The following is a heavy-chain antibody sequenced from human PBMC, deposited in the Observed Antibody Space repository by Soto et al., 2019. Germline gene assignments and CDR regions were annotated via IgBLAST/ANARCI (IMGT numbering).Heavy chain of an antibody. CDR2: ISYDGSNK. CDR3: AKAPVLWFGELVLYMDV. J-gene: IGHJ6*03. Sequence: QVQLVESGGGVVQPGRSLRLSCAASGFTFSSYDMHWVRQAPGKGLEWVAVISYDGSNKYYADSVKGRFTISRDNSKNTLYLQMNSLRAEDTAVYYCAKAPVLWFGELVLYMDVWGKGTTVTVSS. V-gene: IGHV3-30*18. D-gene: IGHD3-10*01. CDR1: GFTFSSYD.